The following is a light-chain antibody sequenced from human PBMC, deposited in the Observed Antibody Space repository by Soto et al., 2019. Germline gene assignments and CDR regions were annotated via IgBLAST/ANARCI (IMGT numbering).Light chain of an antibody. J-gene: IGLJ3*02. CDR2: EVN. CDR3: QSFDSGLAGWV. CDR1: SSDFGNYNL. V-gene: IGLV2-14*02. Sequence: QSVLTQPASVSGSPGQSITISCTGTSSDFGNYNLVSWYQQHPGKVPKLILFEVNKRPSGVSGRFSGSKSGTSASLAITGLQAEDEADYYCQSFDSGLAGWVFGGGTKVTVL.